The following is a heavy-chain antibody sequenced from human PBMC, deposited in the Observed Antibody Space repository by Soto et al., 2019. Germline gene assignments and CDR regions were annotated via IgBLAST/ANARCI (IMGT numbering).Heavy chain of an antibody. CDR2: ISYDGSNK. CDR1: GFTFSSYG. V-gene: IGHV3-30*18. D-gene: IGHD3-10*01. CDR3: AKGLWFGELPFDAFDI. J-gene: IGHJ3*02. Sequence: QVQLVESGGGVVQPGRSLRLSCAASGFTFSSYGMHWVRQAPGKGLEWVAVISYDGSNKYYADSVKGRFTISRDNSKKXLYLQMNSLRAEDTAVYYCAKGLWFGELPFDAFDIWGQGTMVTVSS.